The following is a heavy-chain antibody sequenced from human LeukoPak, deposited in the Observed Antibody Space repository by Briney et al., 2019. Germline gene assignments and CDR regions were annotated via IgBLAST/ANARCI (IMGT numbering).Heavy chain of an antibody. J-gene: IGHJ4*02. Sequence: GGSLRLSCAASGFTFDDYGLSWVRQAPGKGLEWVSIIDWNGGSTAYADSVKGRFTISRDNAKNSLYLQMNSLRAEDTAVYYCARAGNTRFDYWGQGTLVTVSS. CDR1: GFTFDDYG. V-gene: IGHV3-20*04. CDR3: ARAGNTRFDY. D-gene: IGHD2/OR15-2a*01. CDR2: IDWNGGST.